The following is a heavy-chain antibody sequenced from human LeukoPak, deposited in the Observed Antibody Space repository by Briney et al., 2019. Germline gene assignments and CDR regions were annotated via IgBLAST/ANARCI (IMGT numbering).Heavy chain of an antibody. D-gene: IGHD2-2*01. Sequence: GGSLRLSCAASGFTFSSYGMHWVRQAPGKGLEWVAVISYDGSNKYYADSVKGRFTISRDNSKNTLYLQMNSLRAEDTAVYYCAKVPAAYYYYGIDVCGKGTTVTVSS. CDR1: GFTFSSYG. CDR3: AKVPAAYYYYGIDV. J-gene: IGHJ6*04. CDR2: ISYDGSNK. V-gene: IGHV3-30*18.